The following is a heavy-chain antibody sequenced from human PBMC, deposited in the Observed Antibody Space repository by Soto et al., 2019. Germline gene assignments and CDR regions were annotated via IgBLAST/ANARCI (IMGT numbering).Heavy chain of an antibody. D-gene: IGHD2-2*01. J-gene: IGHJ5*02. CDR2: IYYSGST. Sequence: PSETLSLTCTVSGGSISSYYWSWIRQPPGKGLEWIGYIYYSGSTNYNPSLKSRVTISVDTSKNQFSLKLSSVTAADTAVYYCARVELGYCSSTSCRDANWFDPWGQETLVTVSS. V-gene: IGHV4-59*01. CDR3: ARVELGYCSSTSCRDANWFDP. CDR1: GGSISSYY.